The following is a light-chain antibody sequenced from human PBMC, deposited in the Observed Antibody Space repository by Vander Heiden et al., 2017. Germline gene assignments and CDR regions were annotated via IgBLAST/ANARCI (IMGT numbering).Light chain of an antibody. CDR3: QSYDVSRTAWI. CDR2: GDN. J-gene: IGLJ2*01. CDR1: RFDLGSNYE. V-gene: IGLV1-40*01. Sequence: QSILTQPPSVSGAPGQTVTISCTGGRFDLGSNYEVHWYQQLPGRAPRLLLSGDNDRPSGVPDRFSGSRSGASASLAITGLQADDEADYYCQSYDVSRTAWIFGGGTKLTVL.